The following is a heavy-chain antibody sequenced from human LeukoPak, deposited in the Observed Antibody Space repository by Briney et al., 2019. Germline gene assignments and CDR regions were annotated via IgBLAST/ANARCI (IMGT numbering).Heavy chain of an antibody. V-gene: IGHV4-59*01. CDR3: ARAYCSGGSCYRAFDY. Sequence: PSETLSLTCTVSGGSISSYYWSWVRQPPGKGLEWTGYIYYSGSTNYNPSLKSRVTISVDTSKNQFSLKLSSVTAADTAVYYCARAYCSGGSCYRAFDYWGQGTLVTVSS. J-gene: IGHJ4*02. CDR2: IYYSGST. D-gene: IGHD2-15*01. CDR1: GGSISSYY.